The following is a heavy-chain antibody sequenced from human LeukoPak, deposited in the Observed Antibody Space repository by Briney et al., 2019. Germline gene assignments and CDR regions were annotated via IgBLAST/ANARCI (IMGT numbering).Heavy chain of an antibody. V-gene: IGHV3-30*02. D-gene: IGHD3-10*01. J-gene: IGHJ3*02. CDR3: VKDKGYIGEDAFDI. CDR1: GFTFSSYD. CDR2: IRYDGSNK. Sequence: GGSLRLSCAASGFTFSSYDMHWVRQAPGKGLEWVAFIRYDGSNKYYADSVKGRFTISRDNSKNTLYLQMNSLRAEDTALHYCVKDKGYIGEDAFDIWGQGTMVTVSS.